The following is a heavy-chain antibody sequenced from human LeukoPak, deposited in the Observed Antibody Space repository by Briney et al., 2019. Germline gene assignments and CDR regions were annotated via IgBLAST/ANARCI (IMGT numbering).Heavy chain of an antibody. Sequence: GASLRLSCAASGFTFKGYGMSRVRQAPGKGLEWVSTINDNGANTHYADSVKGRFTISRDSSKNTLFLQMNSLRADDTARYYCTKGDGGWYPIDSWGQGTLIIVSS. CDR1: GFTFKGYG. CDR3: TKGDGGWYPIDS. J-gene: IGHJ4*02. V-gene: IGHV3-23*01. D-gene: IGHD6-19*01. CDR2: INDNGANT.